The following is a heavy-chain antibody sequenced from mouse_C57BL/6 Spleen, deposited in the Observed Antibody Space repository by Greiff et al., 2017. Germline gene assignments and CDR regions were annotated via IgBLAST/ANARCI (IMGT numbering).Heavy chain of an antibody. CDR3: ARVSSTRRYFDV. CDR2: IYPGSGST. V-gene: IGHV1-55*01. J-gene: IGHJ1*03. Sequence: QVQLQQPGAELVKPGASVKMSCKASGYTFTSYWITWVKQRPGQGLEWIGDIYPGSGSTNYNEKFKSKATLTVDTSSSTAYMQLSSLTSEDSAVYYGARVSSTRRYFDVWGTGTTVTVSS. CDR1: GYTFTSYW.